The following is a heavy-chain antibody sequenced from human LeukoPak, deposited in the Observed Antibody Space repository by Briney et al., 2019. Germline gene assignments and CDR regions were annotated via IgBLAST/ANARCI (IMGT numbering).Heavy chain of an antibody. J-gene: IGHJ4*02. Sequence: APVKVSCKASGYTFCSYAISWVGPAPGQGLEWMGWINVYNGNRNYAQNLQDRVTMTTDTSTSTAYMELRSLRSDDTALYYCARNYDRRPFDYWGQGILVTVSS. V-gene: IGHV1-18*01. CDR3: ARNYDRRPFDY. CDR1: GYTFCSYA. D-gene: IGHD3-22*01. CDR2: INVYNGNR.